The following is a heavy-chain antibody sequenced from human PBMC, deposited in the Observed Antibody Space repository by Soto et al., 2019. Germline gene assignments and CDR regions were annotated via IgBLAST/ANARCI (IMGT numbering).Heavy chain of an antibody. CDR3: ARDTSPHYYDSSGPDY. CDR1: VFTFIDYY. V-gene: IGHV3-11*05. Sequence: GSLRLSCAASVFTFIDYYMSWIRQAPGKELEWVSYISSSGSYTKYADSVKGRFTISRDNAKNSLYLQMNSLRAEDTAVYYCARDTSPHYYDSSGPDYWRQGTLVTVSS. J-gene: IGHJ4*02. CDR2: ISSSGSYT. D-gene: IGHD3-22*01.